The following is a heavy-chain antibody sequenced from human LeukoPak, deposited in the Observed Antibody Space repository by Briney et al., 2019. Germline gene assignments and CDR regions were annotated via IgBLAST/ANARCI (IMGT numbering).Heavy chain of an antibody. CDR3: ARAGYRNDFWSGYYPPNYYYGMDV. J-gene: IGHJ6*02. CDR2: IYHSGST. CDR1: GGSISSYS. V-gene: IGHV4-30-2*01. D-gene: IGHD3-3*01. Sequence: SETLSLTCTVSGGSISSYSWSWIRQPPGKGLEWIGYIYHSGSTYYNPSLKSRVTISVDRSKNQFSLKLSSVTAADTAVYYCARAGYRNDFWSGYYPPNYYYGMDVWGQGTTVTVSS.